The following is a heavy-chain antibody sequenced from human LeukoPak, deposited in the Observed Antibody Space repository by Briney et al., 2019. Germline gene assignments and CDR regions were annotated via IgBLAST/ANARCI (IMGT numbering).Heavy chain of an antibody. J-gene: IGHJ6*04. CDR3: AKVRNSVQVHYHGLDI. CDR1: GFTFSSYA. CDR2: ISGGGGDGST. V-gene: IGHV3-23*01. D-gene: IGHD5/OR15-5a*01. Sequence: GGSLRLSCAASGFTFSSYAMSWVRQAPGKGLEWVSSISGGGGDGSTYYTDSVKGRFTISRDNSKNTLFPQMNSLRAEDTAVYYCAKVRNSVQVHYHGLDIWGKGTTVTVSS.